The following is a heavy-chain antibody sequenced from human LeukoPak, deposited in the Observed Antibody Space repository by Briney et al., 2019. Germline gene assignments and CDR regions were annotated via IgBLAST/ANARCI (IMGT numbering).Heavy chain of an antibody. J-gene: IGHJ4*02. Sequence: SETLSLTCTVSGGSIRITKFYWAWIRQSPGTGLEWLGSINDGGHTYYNPSLQSRVTISVDTSKNRFSLRLSSVTAADTAVYYCAGQRARFGEWAFDDWGQGTPVTVSS. CDR3: AGQRARFGEWAFDD. CDR2: INDGGHT. V-gene: IGHV4-39*01. D-gene: IGHD3-10*01. CDR1: GGSIRITKFY.